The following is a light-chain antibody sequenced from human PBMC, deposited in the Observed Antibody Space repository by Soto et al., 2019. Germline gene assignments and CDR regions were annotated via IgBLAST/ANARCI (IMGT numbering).Light chain of an antibody. V-gene: IGKV1-27*01. Sequence: DIQMTQSPSSLSASVGDRVTITCGASQGISNYLDWYQQKKGKVPKLLISAASTLQSGVPSRFRGSAHGTDFTITITGLQPDDFETYYCQHYGSHTRTFGQGTKVDIK. CDR1: QGISNY. J-gene: IGKJ1*01. CDR3: QHYGSHTRT. CDR2: AAS.